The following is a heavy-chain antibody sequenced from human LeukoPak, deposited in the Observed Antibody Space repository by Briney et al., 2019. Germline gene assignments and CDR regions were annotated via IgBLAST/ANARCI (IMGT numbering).Heavy chain of an antibody. J-gene: IGHJ4*02. CDR1: GFTFSSYA. CDR3: ARDDYGETFDY. CDR2: IRNDGSNK. V-gene: IGHV3-30*02. Sequence: GGSLRLSCAASGFTFSSYAMHWVRQAPGKGLEWVAFIRNDGSNKYYADSVKGRFTISRDNSKNTLYLQMNSLRAEDTAVYYCARDDYGETFDYWGQGTLVTVSS. D-gene: IGHD4-17*01.